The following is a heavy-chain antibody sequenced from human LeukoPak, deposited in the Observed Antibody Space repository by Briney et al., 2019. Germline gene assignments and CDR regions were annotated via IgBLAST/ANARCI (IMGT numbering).Heavy chain of an antibody. CDR1: GFSLSNYW. CDR3: ARGVWAPFDS. CDR2: IKQDGSEK. V-gene: IGHV3-7*01. Sequence: GGPLRLSCAASGFSLSNYWMNWVRQAPGKGLEWVAYIKQDGSEKNYVDSVKGRFSISRDNAKNSLILQMNSLRDEDTAVYYCARGVWAPFDSWGQGTLVSVSS. J-gene: IGHJ4*02. D-gene: IGHD7-27*01.